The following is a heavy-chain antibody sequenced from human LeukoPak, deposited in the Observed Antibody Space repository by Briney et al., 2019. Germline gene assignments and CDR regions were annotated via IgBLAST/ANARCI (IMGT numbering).Heavy chain of an antibody. CDR1: GFSFSDYA. J-gene: IGHJ4*02. D-gene: IGHD1-26*01. V-gene: IGHV3-30*02. CDR3: AKPSGNCVDY. Sequence: GGSLRLSCGASGFSFSDYAMHWVRQAPGKGLEWVAFIRFDGSSKDYADSVKGRFTISRDNSKNTLFLQMNSLRPGDTGVYFCAKPSGNCVDYWGQGTLVTVSS. CDR2: IRFDGSSK.